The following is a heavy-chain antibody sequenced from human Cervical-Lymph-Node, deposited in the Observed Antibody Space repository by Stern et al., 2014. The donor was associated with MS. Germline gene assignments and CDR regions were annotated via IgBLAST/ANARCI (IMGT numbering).Heavy chain of an antibody. J-gene: IGHJ6*02. D-gene: IGHD1-14*01. CDR2: INVYNNNR. V-gene: IGHV1-18*01. CDR1: GYTFSSYG. CDR3: ARVTWEPLSVSKHYYYNGMDV. Sequence: QVQLVQSGAEVKKPGASVKVYCKASGYTFSSYGISWVRQAPGQGLEWMGWINVYNNNRKNVQKVQGRVTMTTDTSTSTAYMELRSLRSDDTAVYYCARVTWEPLSVSKHYYYNGMDVWGQGTTVTVSS.